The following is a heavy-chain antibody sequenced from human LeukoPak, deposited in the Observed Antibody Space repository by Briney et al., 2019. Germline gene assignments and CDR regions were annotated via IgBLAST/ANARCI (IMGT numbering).Heavy chain of an antibody. J-gene: IGHJ1*01. CDR1: VDSVSSGY. D-gene: IGHD4-11*01. CDR3: ADRGHSYSRD. CDR2: ISDSGVT. V-gene: IGHV4-4*09. Sequence: SETLSLTCTVSVDSVSSGYWTWIRQSPGKGLEWSGYISDSGVTAYNPYLKSRLTISVDNTNKKFSLNIHSVTSAYTAVYCCADRGHSYSRDWGQGILVTVSS.